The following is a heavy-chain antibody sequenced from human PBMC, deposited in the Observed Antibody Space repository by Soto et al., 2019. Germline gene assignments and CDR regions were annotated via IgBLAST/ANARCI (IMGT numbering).Heavy chain of an antibody. Sequence: GGSLRLSCAASGFTFSSYAMSWVRQAPGKGLEWVSAISGSGGSTYYADSVKGRFTISRDNSKNTLYLQMNSLRAEDTAVYYCAEDALLAVAGNYDYWGQGTLVTVSS. J-gene: IGHJ4*02. D-gene: IGHD6-19*01. CDR2: ISGSGGST. V-gene: IGHV3-23*01. CDR1: GFTFSSYA. CDR3: AEDALLAVAGNYDY.